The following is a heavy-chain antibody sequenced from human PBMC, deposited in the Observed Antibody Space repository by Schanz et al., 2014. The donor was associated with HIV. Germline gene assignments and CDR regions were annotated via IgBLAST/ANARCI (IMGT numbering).Heavy chain of an antibody. CDR3: IGDAFGSKDV. CDR1: GFTLSNYW. CDR2: INVNGMIR. D-gene: IGHD3-3*01. V-gene: IGHV3-74*01. Sequence: EVQVVESGGDLVQVGGSLRLSCEASGFTLSNYWVHWVRQAPGKGLVWVSRINVNGMIRDYADSVRGRFTISRDNARNTVHLQMSSLRTDDTAVYHCIGDAFGSKDVWGQGTTVIVS. J-gene: IGHJ6*02.